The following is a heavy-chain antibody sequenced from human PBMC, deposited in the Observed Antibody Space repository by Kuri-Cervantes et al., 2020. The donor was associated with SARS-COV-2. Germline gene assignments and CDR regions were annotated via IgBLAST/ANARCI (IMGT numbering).Heavy chain of an antibody. J-gene: IGHJ4*02. V-gene: IGHV4-39*01. CDR3: ARGENTIWEFDY. D-gene: IGHD2/OR15-2a*01. CDR2: IYYSGST. Sequence: SETLSLTCTVSGGSISSSSYYWGWIRQPPGKGLEWIGSIYYSGSTYYNPSLKSRVTISVDTSKNQFSLKLSSVTAADTAVYYCARGENTIWEFDYWGQGTLVTVSS. CDR1: GGSISSSSYY.